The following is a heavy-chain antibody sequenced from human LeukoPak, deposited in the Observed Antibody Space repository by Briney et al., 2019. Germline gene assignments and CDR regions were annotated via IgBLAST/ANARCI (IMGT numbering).Heavy chain of an antibody. Sequence: PGGSLRLSCAASGFTFSSYEMSWVRQAPGKGLEWVSYISSSGSTIYYADTVKGRFTISRDNAKNSLYLQMNSLRAEDTAVYYCARGYSGSYYDYWGQGTLVTVSS. CDR2: ISSSGSTI. V-gene: IGHV3-48*03. CDR3: ARGYSGSYYDY. D-gene: IGHD1-26*01. CDR1: GFTFSSYE. J-gene: IGHJ4*02.